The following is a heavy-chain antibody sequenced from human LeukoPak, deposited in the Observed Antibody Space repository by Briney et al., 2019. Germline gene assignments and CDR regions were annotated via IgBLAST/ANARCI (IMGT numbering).Heavy chain of an antibody. Sequence: ASVKVSCKTSGYTFTSYGVSWVRQAPGQGLEFMGWISPYNGNTHYVQNLQGRVSMTIDTSTSTAYMELRSLRSDDTAVYYCACAAAGTQTNWFDPWGQGTLVTVSS. J-gene: IGHJ5*02. V-gene: IGHV1-18*01. CDR1: GYTFTSYG. CDR2: ISPYNGNT. D-gene: IGHD6-13*01. CDR3: ACAAAGTQTNWFDP.